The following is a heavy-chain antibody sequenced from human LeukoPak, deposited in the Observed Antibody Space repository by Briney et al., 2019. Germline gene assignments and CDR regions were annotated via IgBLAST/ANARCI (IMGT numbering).Heavy chain of an antibody. CDR1: GFTFSSFG. Sequence: GGSLRLSCAAAGFTFSSFGMHWVRQAPGKGLEWISFIRYDGSNKYYTDSVKGRFTISRDNSQNTLYLQMNSLRTEDTALYFCAKDRTMAADGTYFDYWGQGTLVTVSS. D-gene: IGHD6-13*01. V-gene: IGHV3-30*02. CDR3: AKDRTMAADGTYFDY. CDR2: IRYDGSNK. J-gene: IGHJ4*02.